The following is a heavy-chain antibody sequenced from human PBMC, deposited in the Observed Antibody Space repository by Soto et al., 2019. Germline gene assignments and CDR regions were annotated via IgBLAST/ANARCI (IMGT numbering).Heavy chain of an antibody. CDR1: GFTFSSYA. J-gene: IGHJ6*02. V-gene: IGHV3-23*01. CDR3: AKDSGSIWWYGMDV. CDR2: ISGSGGST. D-gene: IGHD6-13*01. Sequence: EVQLLESGGGLVQPGGSLRLSCAASGFTFSSYAMSWVRQAPGKGLEWVSAISGSGGSTYYADSVKGRFTISRDNSKNTLYLQMNSLIAEDTAVYYCAKDSGSIWWYGMDVWGQGTTVTVSS.